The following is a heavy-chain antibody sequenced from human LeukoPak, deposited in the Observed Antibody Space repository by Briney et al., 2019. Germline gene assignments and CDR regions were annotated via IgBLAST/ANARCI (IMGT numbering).Heavy chain of an antibody. CDR3: ARVEGDSSGYYPGTLLYYFDY. D-gene: IGHD3-22*01. Sequence: GASVKVSCKASGYTFTGYYMHWVRQAPGQGREWMGWINPNSGGTNYAQKFQGRVTMTRDTSISTAYMELSRLRSDDTAVYYCARVEGDSSGYYPGTLLYYFDYWGQGTLVTVSS. J-gene: IGHJ4*02. V-gene: IGHV1-2*02. CDR1: GYTFTGYY. CDR2: INPNSGGT.